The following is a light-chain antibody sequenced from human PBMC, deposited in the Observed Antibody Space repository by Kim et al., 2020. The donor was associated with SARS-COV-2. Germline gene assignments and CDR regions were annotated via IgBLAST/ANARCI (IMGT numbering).Light chain of an antibody. CDR2: EVS. CDR1: SSDVGSYNL. J-gene: IGLJ1*01. Sequence: PGQSINISCTGTSSDVGSYNLVSWYQQHPGKAPKLMIYEVSKRPSGVSNRFSGSKSGNTASLTISGLQAEDEADYYCCSYAGSSTSFGTGTKVTVL. CDR3: CSYAGSSTS. V-gene: IGLV2-23*02.